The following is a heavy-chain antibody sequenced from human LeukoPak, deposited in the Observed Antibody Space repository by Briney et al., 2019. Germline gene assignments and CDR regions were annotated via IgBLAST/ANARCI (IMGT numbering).Heavy chain of an antibody. V-gene: IGHV3-11*01. D-gene: IGHD6-13*01. CDR3: AGRAAAGRCFDY. CDR2: ISSGGSTI. CDR1: GFTFSDYY. Sequence: PGGSLRLSCAVSGFTFSDYYMSWIRQAPGKGLEWASYISSGGSTISHADSVKGRFTISRDNAENSLYLQMNSLRAEDTAVYYCAGRAAAGRCFDYWGQGTLVTVSS. J-gene: IGHJ4*02.